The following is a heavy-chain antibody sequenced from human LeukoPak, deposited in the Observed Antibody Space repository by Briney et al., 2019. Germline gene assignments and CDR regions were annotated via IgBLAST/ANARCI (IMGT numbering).Heavy chain of an antibody. CDR1: GYTFTGYY. Sequence: ASVKVSCKASGYTFTGYYMHLVRQAPGQGLEWMGWINPNSGGTNYAQKSQGRVTMTRDTSISTAYMELSRLTSDDTAVYYCARDLDGSGSYYNYWGQGTLVTVSS. CDR3: ARDLDGSGSYYNY. CDR2: INPNSGGT. V-gene: IGHV1-2*02. D-gene: IGHD3-10*01. J-gene: IGHJ4*02.